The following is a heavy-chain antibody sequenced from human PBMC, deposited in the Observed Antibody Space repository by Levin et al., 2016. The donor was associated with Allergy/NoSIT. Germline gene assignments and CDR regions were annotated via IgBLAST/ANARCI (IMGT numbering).Heavy chain of an antibody. Sequence: GESLKISCAASGFTFSSYGMHWVRQAPGKGLEWVAVISYDGSNKYYADSVKGRFTISRDNSKNTLYLQMNSLRAEDTAVYYCAKTYYDFWSGLDYWGQGTLVTVSS. V-gene: IGHV3-30*18. CDR3: AKTYYDFWSGLDY. CDR1: GFTFSSYG. J-gene: IGHJ4*02. D-gene: IGHD3-3*01. CDR2: ISYDGSNK.